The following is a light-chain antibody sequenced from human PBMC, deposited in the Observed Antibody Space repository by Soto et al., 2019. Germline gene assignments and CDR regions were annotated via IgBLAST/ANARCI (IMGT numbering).Light chain of an antibody. J-gene: IGKJ2*01. CDR2: KVY. CDR1: QSLVPTDGNTY. Sequence: DAVMDQSPFSLPVTLGEPASISCRSSQSLVPTDGNTYLNWFHQRPGQSPRRLIYKVYNRDSGVPDRFSGSASGTDFTLKISRVEAEDVGVYYCMQATHWPYTFGQGTKLEIK. CDR3: MQATHWPYT. V-gene: IGKV2-30*02.